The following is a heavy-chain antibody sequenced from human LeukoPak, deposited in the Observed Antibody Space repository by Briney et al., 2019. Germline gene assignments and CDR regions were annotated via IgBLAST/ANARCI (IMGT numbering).Heavy chain of an antibody. CDR2: ISYDGSNK. D-gene: IGHD6-13*01. V-gene: IGHV3-30*18. J-gene: IGHJ6*02. CDR3: AKVKQQLAYGMDV. Sequence: GESLKISCKASGYNFPKSWIGWVRQAPGKGLEWVAVISYDGSNKYYADSVKGRFTISRDNSKNTLYLQMNSLRAEDTAVYYCAKVKQQLAYGMDVWGQGTTVTVSS. CDR1: GYNFPKSW.